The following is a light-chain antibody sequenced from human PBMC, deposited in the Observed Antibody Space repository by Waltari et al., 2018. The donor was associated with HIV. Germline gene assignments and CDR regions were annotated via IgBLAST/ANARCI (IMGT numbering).Light chain of an antibody. V-gene: IGLV2-14*03. CDR1: SSDVVGYNY. CDR2: GVR. CDR3: SSYTSTYV. J-gene: IGLJ1*01. Sequence: QSALPRPASVSGSPGQSITIPCTETSSDVVGYNYVSWYQHHPGKPPKLIIYGVRNRPSGVSNRFSGARSGNTASLTISGLQAEDEADYYCSSYTSTYVFGTGTKVTGL.